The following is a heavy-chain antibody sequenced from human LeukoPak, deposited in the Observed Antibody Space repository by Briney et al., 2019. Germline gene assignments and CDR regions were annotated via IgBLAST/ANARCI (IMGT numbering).Heavy chain of an antibody. CDR2: IYYDGGNK. Sequence: PGGSLRLSCAASGFTFSRNRMHWVRQAPGKGLEWVALIYYDGGNKYYVDSVKGRFTISRDNSKNMLYLQMNSLRDEDTAVYYCAQAWRWLQLNYWGQGTLVTVSS. V-gene: IGHV3-30*02. CDR1: GFTFSRNR. D-gene: IGHD5-24*01. CDR3: AQAWRWLQLNY. J-gene: IGHJ4*02.